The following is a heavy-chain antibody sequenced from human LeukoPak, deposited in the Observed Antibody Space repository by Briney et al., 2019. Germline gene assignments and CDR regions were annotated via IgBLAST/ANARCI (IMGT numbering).Heavy chain of an antibody. CDR3: ARILRYFDPSYGMDV. CDR1: GGSISSSSYC. CDR2: IYYSGST. J-gene: IGHJ6*02. Sequence: SETLSLTCTVSGGSISSSSYCWGWIRQPPGKGLEWIGSIYYSGSTYYNPSLKSRVTISVDTSKNQFSLKLSSVTAADTAVYYCARILRYFDPSYGMDVWGQGTTVTVSS. V-gene: IGHV4-39*01. D-gene: IGHD3-9*01.